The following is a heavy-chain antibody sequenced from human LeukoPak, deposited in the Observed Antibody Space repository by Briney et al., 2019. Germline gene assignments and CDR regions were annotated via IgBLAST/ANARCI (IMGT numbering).Heavy chain of an antibody. V-gene: IGHV3-48*04. CDR1: GFTFSSYA. CDR2: ISSSSSTI. CDR3: ARRGSSSEILGYYYYMDV. J-gene: IGHJ6*03. D-gene: IGHD6-6*01. Sequence: TGGSLRLSCAASGFTFSSYAMSWVRQAPGKGLEWVSYISSSSSTIYYADSVKGRFTISRDNAKNSLYLQMNSLRAEDTAVYYCARRGSSSEILGYYYYMDVWGKGTTVTVSS.